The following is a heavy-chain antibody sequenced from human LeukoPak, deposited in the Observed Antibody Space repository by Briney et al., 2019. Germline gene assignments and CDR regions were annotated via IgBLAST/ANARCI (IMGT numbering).Heavy chain of an antibody. CDR3: ARHRAVGARTFDY. V-gene: IGHV4-39*01. CDR2: IYYSGST. CDR1: GGSISSGGYY. Sequence: SETLSLTCTVSGGSISSGGYYWSWIRQPPGKGLEWIGSIYYSGSTYYNPSLKSRVTISVDTSKNQFSLKLSSVTAADTAVYYCARHRAVGARTFDYWGQGTLVTVSS. D-gene: IGHD1-26*01. J-gene: IGHJ4*02.